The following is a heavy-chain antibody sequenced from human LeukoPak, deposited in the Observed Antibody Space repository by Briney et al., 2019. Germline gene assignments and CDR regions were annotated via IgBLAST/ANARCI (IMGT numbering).Heavy chain of an antibody. V-gene: IGHV3-48*03. CDR2: ISSGSSI. D-gene: IGHD6-19*01. J-gene: IGHJ4*02. CDR1: GFTFSSYE. CDR3: ARESIAVAGAPFDY. Sequence: GSLRLSCAASGFTFSSYEMNWVRQAPGKGLEWVSYISSGSSIYDSDSVTGRCTISRDNAKNSLYLQMNSLRAEDTAVYYCARESIAVAGAPFDYWGQGTLVTVSS.